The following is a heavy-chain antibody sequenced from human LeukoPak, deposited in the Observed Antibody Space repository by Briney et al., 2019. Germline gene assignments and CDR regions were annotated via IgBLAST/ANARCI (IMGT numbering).Heavy chain of an antibody. CDR3: ARAIYCSSTSCYYLPYYYGMDV. V-gene: IGHV1-3*01. CDR2: INAGNGNT. D-gene: IGHD2-2*01. CDR1: GYTFTRYA. Sequence: GASVKVSCKASGYTFTRYAMHWVRQAPGQRLEWMGWINAGNGNTKYSEKFQGRVTITRDTSASTAYMELSSLRSKDTAVYYCARAIYCSSTSCYYLPYYYGMDVWGKGTTVTVSS. J-gene: IGHJ6*04.